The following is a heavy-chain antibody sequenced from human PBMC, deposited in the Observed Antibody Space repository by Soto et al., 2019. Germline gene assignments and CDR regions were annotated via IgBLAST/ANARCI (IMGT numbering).Heavy chain of an antibody. CDR3: ARGVAPYYFDY. V-gene: IGHV1-3*05. D-gene: IGHD2-15*01. CDR2: INAGNGNT. Sequence: QVQVVQSGAEEKKPGASVKVSCKASGYTFTSYAMHWVRQAPGQRLEWMGWINAGNGNTKYSQKFQGRVTITRDTSASTAYMELSSLRAEDTAVYYCARGVAPYYFDYWGQGTLVTVSS. CDR1: GYTFTSYA. J-gene: IGHJ4*02.